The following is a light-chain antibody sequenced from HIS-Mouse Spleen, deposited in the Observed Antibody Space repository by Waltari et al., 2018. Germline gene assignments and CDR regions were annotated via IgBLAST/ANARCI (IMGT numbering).Light chain of an antibody. CDR1: SSDVGCYNY. V-gene: IGLV2-14*01. CDR2: EVS. Sequence: QSALTQPASVSGSPGPSIPISCTGTSSDVGCYNYVSGYQHHPGKAPKLMIFEVSNRPSGVSNRFSGSKSGNTASLTISGLQAEDEADYYCSSYTSSSTLWVFGGGTKLTVL. J-gene: IGLJ3*02. CDR3: SSYTSSSTLWV.